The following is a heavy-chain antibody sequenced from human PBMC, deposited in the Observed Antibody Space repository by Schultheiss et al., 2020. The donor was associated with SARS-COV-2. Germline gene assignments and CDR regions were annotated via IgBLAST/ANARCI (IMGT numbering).Heavy chain of an antibody. Sequence: GESLKISCAASGFIFTNYAIHWVRQAPGKGLEYVSAISSNGGSTYYADSVKGRFTISRDNSKNTLYLQMSSLRAEDTAVYYCVKDRGSVATIMEGFDYWGQGTLVTVSS. CDR3: VKDRGSVATIMEGFDY. V-gene: IGHV3-64D*09. J-gene: IGHJ4*02. D-gene: IGHD5-12*01. CDR1: GFIFTNYA. CDR2: ISSNGGST.